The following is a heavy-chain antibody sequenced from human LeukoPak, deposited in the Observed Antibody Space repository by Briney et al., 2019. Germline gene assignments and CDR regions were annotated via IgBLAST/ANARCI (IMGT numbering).Heavy chain of an antibody. J-gene: IGHJ4*02. CDR3: ARGRSLYYDILTGYYIPVYYFDY. CDR2: INHSGST. CDR1: GGSFSGYY. D-gene: IGHD3-9*01. V-gene: IGHV4-34*01. Sequence: PSETLSLTCAVYGGSFSGYYWSWIRQPPGKGLEWIGEINHSGSTNYNPSLKSRVTISVDTSKNQFSLKLSSVTAADTAVYYCARGRSLYYDILTGYYIPVYYFDYWGQGTLVTVSS.